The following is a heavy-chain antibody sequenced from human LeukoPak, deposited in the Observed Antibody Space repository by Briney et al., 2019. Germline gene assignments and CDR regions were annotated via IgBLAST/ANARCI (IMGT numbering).Heavy chain of an antibody. CDR2: IYYSETT. V-gene: IGHV4-39*01. CDR3: ARQRADYYYYYVDV. J-gene: IGHJ6*03. Sequence: SETLSLTCTVSGGSINSANYYWGWLRQPPGKGLEWIGSIYYSETTYDNPSLKSRVTISIETSKNQFSLKLSSVTASDTAVYYCARQRADYYYYYVDVWGRGTTVAVS. CDR1: GGSINSANYY.